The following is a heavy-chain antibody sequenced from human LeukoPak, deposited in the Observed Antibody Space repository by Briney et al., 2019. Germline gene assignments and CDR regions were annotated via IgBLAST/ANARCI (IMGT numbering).Heavy chain of an antibody. Sequence: SVKVSCKASGGTFSSYAISWVRQAPGQGLEWMGRIIPILGIANYAQKFQGRVTITADKSTSTAYMELSSLRSEDTAVYYCARTPPYSYGMDVWGQGTTVTVSS. D-gene: IGHD2-21*01. CDR2: IIPILGIA. CDR1: GGTFSSYA. V-gene: IGHV1-69*04. J-gene: IGHJ6*02. CDR3: ARTPPYSYGMDV.